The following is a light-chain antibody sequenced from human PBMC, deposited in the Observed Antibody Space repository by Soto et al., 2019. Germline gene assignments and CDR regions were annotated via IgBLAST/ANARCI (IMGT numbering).Light chain of an antibody. CDR1: TSDVGGYNY. CDR3: LSKTSTISYV. V-gene: IGLV2-14*01. Sequence: QSVLTVPGSVCGSPGQSIAISYTGTTSDVGGYNYVSWYQQHPGKVPKLLIHEVSNRPSGVSNRFSGSKSGNTASLTISGLQAEAEADYYGLSKTSTISYVCGTGTKVTVL. CDR2: EVS. J-gene: IGLJ1*01.